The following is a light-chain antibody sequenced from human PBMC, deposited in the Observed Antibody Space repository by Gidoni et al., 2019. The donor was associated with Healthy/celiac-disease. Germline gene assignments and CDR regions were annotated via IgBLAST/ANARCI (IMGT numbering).Light chain of an antibody. J-gene: IGLJ1*01. CDR1: SSDVGGYNY. CDR2: EVS. Sequence: QSALTHPASFSGSPVQSITISCPGTSSDVGGYNYVSWYQQHPGKAPNLMISEVSNRTSGVSNSFSGSKSGNTASLTISGLQAEDEVDYYCSSYTSSSSYVFGTGTKVTVL. CDR3: SSYTSSSSYV. V-gene: IGLV2-14*01.